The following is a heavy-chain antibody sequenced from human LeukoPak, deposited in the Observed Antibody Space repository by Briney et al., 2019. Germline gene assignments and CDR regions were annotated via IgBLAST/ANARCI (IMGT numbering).Heavy chain of an antibody. Sequence: PSETLSLTCTVSGGSISSSSYYWGWIRQPPRKGLEWIGSIYYSGSTYYNPSLKSRVTISVDTSKNQFSLKLSSVTAADTAVYYCAVMGAITMVRGVIITTDYWGQGTLVTVSS. D-gene: IGHD3-10*01. CDR1: GGSISSSSYY. J-gene: IGHJ4*02. CDR2: IYYSGST. CDR3: AVMGAITMVRGVIITTDY. V-gene: IGHV4-39*01.